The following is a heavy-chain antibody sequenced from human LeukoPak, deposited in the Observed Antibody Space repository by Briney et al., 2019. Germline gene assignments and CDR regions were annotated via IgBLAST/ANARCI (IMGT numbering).Heavy chain of an antibody. J-gene: IGHJ4*02. CDR3: ARDRDSGSGSSPY. CDR2: IYSSGST. Sequence: SETLSLTCTASGGSITSSGYYWSWIRQLPGEGLEWIGYIYSSGSTYFNPSLRSRVTMSVDTSKNQFSLKLSSVTAADTAVYYCARDRDSGSGSSPYWGPGTLVTVSS. V-gene: IGHV4-31*03. CDR1: GGSITSSGYY. D-gene: IGHD3-10*01.